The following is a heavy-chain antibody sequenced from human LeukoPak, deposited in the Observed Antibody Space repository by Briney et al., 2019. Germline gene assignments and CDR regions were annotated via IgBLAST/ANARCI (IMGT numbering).Heavy chain of an antibody. CDR1: GYSFTSYW. Sequence: GESLKISCKGSGYSFTSYWIGWVRQMPGKGLEWMGIIYPGDSDTRYSPSFQGQVTISADKSISTAYLQWSSLKASDTAMYYCARHTHYYGSGSYGQIDYWGQGALVTVSS. CDR2: IYPGDSDT. V-gene: IGHV5-51*01. D-gene: IGHD3-10*01. CDR3: ARHTHYYGSGSYGQIDY. J-gene: IGHJ4*02.